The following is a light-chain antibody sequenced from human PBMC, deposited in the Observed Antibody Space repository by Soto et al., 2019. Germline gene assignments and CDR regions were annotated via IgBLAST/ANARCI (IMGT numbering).Light chain of an antibody. Sequence: PGERATLSCRASPRVSSSNFAWYQQKPAQAPRLLIYGASRRAPGIPDRFAGSGSGTDFTLTISSLQSEDFAVYYCQQYNNWPPWTFGQGTKVDIK. CDR1: PRVSSSN. CDR2: GAS. CDR3: QQYNNWPPWT. J-gene: IGKJ1*01. V-gene: IGKV3D-15*01.